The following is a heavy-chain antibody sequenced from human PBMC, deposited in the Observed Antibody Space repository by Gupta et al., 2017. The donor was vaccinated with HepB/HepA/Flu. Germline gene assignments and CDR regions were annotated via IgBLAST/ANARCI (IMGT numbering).Heavy chain of an antibody. V-gene: IGHV3-23*01. J-gene: IGHJ6*04. CDR2: VGSDMNQ. D-gene: IGHD3-3*01. CDR1: GFSISGNA. Sequence: EVQLLESGGGLVQPGGSLRLSCAVSGFSISGNAMSWVRQGPGKGLEWVSGVGSDMNQQYEDSVRGRFTIARDNSKNTVYLQINSLRAEDTAGYYCAKDLYLWSAMDVGGKGTTGTVSP. CDR3: AKDLYLWSAMDV.